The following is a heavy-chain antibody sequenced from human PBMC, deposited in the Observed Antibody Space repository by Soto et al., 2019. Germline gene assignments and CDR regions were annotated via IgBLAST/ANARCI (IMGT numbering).Heavy chain of an antibody. CDR2: IYPGDSDT. J-gene: IGHJ6*03. CDR1: GYSFTSYW. D-gene: IGHD3-10*01. V-gene: IGHV5-51*01. CDR3: ARHYYGSGSYYPQDYMDV. Sequence: GESLKISCKGSGYSFTSYWIGWVRQMPGKGLEWMGIIYPGDSDTRYSPSFQGQVTISADKSISTAYLQWSSLKASDTAMYYCARHYYGSGSYYPQDYMDVWGKGTTVTVSS.